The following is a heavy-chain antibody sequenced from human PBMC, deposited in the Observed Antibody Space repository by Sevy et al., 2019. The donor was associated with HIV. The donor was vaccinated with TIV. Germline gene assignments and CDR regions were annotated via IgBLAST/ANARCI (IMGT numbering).Heavy chain of an antibody. Sequence: SETLSLTCAVSGVSFSDYYWAWIRQPPGKGLEWIGEVSQSGSANYNPSLRSRVIMSLGTSNNHFSLKLTSVTAADTAVYYCARGPLFSPEYCSGGTCPTIDYWSQGTLVTVSS. CDR3: ARGPLFSPEYCSGGTCPTIDY. D-gene: IGHD2-15*01. V-gene: IGHV4-34*01. CDR2: VSQSGSA. CDR1: GVSFSDYY. J-gene: IGHJ4*02.